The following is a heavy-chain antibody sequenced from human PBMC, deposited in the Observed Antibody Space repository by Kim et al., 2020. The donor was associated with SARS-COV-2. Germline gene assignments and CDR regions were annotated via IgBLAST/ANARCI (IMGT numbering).Heavy chain of an antibody. CDR1: GGSISSSSYY. V-gene: IGHV4-39*01. D-gene: IGHD3-10*01. Sequence: SETLSLTCTVSGGSISSSSYYWGWIRQPPGKGLEWIGSIYYSGSTYYNPSLKSRVTISVDTSKNQFSLKLSSVTAADTAVYYCARPPMVRGVPRPHFDYWGQGTLVTVSS. CDR3: ARPPMVRGVPRPHFDY. CDR2: IYYSGST. J-gene: IGHJ4*02.